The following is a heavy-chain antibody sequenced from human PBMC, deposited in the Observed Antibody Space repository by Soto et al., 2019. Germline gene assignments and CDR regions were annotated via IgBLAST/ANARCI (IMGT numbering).Heavy chain of an antibody. D-gene: IGHD3-22*01. Sequence: ASVKVSCKASGYTFTSYDINWVRQATGQGLVWMGWMNPNSRNTGYAQKFQGRVTMTRNASISTAYRERSSLRSEDTAVYYCARDYYDSSGYYSAFYYYYGMDVWGQGTTVTVSS. CDR1: GYTFTSYD. CDR3: ARDYYDSSGYYSAFYYYYGMDV. J-gene: IGHJ6*02. CDR2: MNPNSRNT. V-gene: IGHV1-8*01.